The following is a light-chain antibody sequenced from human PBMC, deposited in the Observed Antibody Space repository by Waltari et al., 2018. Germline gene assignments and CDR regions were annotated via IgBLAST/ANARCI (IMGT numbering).Light chain of an antibody. V-gene: IGKV4-1*01. CDR1: QSVLYSSNNKNY. CDR3: QQYYGSPYT. Sequence: DIVMPHFRDSLAVFPGARATINCKSSQSVLYSSNNKNYLAWYQQKPGQPPKVLIYWASSRQSGVPDRFSGSGSGTDFTLTISSLQAEDVAVYYCQQYYGSPYTFGQGTKLEIK. J-gene: IGKJ2*01. CDR2: WAS.